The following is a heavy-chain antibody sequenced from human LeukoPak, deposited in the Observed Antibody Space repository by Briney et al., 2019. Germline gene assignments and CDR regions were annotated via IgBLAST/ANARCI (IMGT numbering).Heavy chain of an antibody. V-gene: IGHV4-59*01. CDR1: GGSISSYY. J-gene: IGHJ4*02. D-gene: IGHD3-3*01. CDR3: ARVYDFWSGYPLYYFDY. Sequence: SETLSLTCTVSGGSISSYYWSWIRQPPGKGLEWIGYIYYSGSTNYNPSLKSRVTIPVDTSKNQFSLKLSSVTAADTAVYYCARVYDFWSGYPLYYFDYWGQGTLVTVSS. CDR2: IYYSGST.